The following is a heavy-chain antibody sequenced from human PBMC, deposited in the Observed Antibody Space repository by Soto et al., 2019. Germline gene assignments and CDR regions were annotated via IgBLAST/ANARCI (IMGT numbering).Heavy chain of an antibody. V-gene: IGHV1-3*01. J-gene: IGHJ5*02. Sequence: QVPLVQSGAEVKKPGASVKISCKTSGYTFTTYAIHWVRQAPGQRLEWMGWINAGNGDTKYSQNFQGRVTITRDTSASTAYMELSSLRSEDTAVYYCARESITFVRGALPGWFDPWGQGTLVTVSS. CDR3: ARESITFVRGALPGWFDP. CDR2: INAGNGDT. D-gene: IGHD3-10*01. CDR1: GYTFTTYA.